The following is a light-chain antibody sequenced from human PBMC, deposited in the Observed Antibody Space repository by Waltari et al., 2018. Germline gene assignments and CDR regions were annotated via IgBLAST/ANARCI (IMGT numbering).Light chain of an antibody. Sequence: EIVLTQSPGTLSLSPGESAILSCRASQSVSTSLAWYQQKPGQAPRLLIYAASSRATGIPDRFSGSASGTDFTLTIRRVEPEDFAVYYCQQYGISPLFTFGPGTRVDIK. CDR1: QSVSTS. CDR2: AAS. CDR3: QQYGISPLFT. V-gene: IGKV3-20*01. J-gene: IGKJ3*01.